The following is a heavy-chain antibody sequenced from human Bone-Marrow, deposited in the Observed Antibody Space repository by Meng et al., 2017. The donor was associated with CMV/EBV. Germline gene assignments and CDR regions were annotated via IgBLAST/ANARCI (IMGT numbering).Heavy chain of an antibody. CDR3: AREPEYSGYGYAFDI. D-gene: IGHD5-12*01. CDR2: IIPILGIA. J-gene: IGHJ3*02. V-gene: IGHV1-69*10. Sequence: SVKVSCKASGGTFSSYAISWVRQAPGQGLEWMGGIIPILGIANYAQKFQGRVTITADKSTSTAYMELSSLRSEDTAVYYWAREPEYSGYGYAFDIWGQGTMVTVSS. CDR1: GGTFSSYA.